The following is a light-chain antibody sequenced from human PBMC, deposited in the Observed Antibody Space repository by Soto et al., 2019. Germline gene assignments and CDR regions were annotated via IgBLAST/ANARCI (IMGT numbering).Light chain of an antibody. CDR2: GVN. Sequence: QSALTQPASVSGSPGQPITISCTGTSSDVGSYNLVSWYQQHPGKAPKLMIYGVNKRPSGVSNRFSGSKSGNTASLTISGLQAEDEADYYCCSYAGISTFYVFGTGTKVTV. V-gene: IGLV2-23*02. J-gene: IGLJ1*01. CDR1: SSDVGSYNL. CDR3: CSYAGISTFYV.